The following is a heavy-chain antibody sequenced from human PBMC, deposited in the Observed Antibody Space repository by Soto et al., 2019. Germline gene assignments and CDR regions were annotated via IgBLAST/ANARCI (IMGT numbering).Heavy chain of an antibody. CDR1: GYTFTSYG. CDR3: ARDLIMAGIRYFDY. Sequence: ASVKVSCKASGYTFTSYGISWVRQAPGQGLEWMGWISAYNGNTNYAQKLQGRVTMTTDTSTSTAYMELRSLRSDDTAVCYCARDLIMAGIRYFDYWGQGTLVTVSS. J-gene: IGHJ4*02. D-gene: IGHD6-19*01. V-gene: IGHV1-18*01. CDR2: ISAYNGNT.